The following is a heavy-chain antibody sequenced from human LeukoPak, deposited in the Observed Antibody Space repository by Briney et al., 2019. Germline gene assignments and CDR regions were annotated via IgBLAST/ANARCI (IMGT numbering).Heavy chain of an antibody. V-gene: IGHV3-53*01. Sequence: GGSLRLSCAASGFTVSSNYMSWVRQAPGKGLEWVSVIYSGGSTNYADSVKGRFTISRDNSKNTLYLQMNSLRAEDTAVYYCARSDVLDAFDIWGQGTMVTASS. CDR3: ARSDVLDAFDI. J-gene: IGHJ3*02. CDR1: GFTVSSNY. D-gene: IGHD3-10*01. CDR2: IYSGGST.